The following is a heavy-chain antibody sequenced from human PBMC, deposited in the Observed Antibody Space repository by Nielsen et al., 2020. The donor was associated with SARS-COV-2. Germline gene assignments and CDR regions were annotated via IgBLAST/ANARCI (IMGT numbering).Heavy chain of an antibody. CDR3: ARHEIQGILTGDPVKDWFDP. CDR1: GYSFTSYW. V-gene: IGHV5-51*01. Sequence: GESLKISCKGSGYSFTSYWIGWVRQVPGKGLEWMGIIYPGDSDTRYSPSFQGHVTISADKSISTAYLQWSSLKASDTAMYYCARHEIQGILTGDPVKDWFDPWGQGTLVTVSS. D-gene: IGHD3-9*01. CDR2: IYPGDSDT. J-gene: IGHJ5*02.